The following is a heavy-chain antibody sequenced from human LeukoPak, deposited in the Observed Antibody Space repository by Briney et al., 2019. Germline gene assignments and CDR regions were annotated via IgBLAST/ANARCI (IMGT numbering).Heavy chain of an antibody. D-gene: IGHD3-9*01. Sequence: GGSLRLSCTASGFTFGDYAMSWFRQAPGKGLEWVGFIRSKAYGGTTEYAASVKGRFTISRDDSKSIAYLQMNSLKTEDTAVYYCTRLVSDILTGPHFDYWGQGTLVTVSS. V-gene: IGHV3-49*03. CDR1: GFTFGDYA. J-gene: IGHJ4*02. CDR2: IRSKAYGGTT. CDR3: TRLVSDILTGPHFDY.